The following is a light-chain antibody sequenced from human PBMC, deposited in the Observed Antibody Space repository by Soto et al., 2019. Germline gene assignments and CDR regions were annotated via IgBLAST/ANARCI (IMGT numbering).Light chain of an antibody. Sequence: DIQLTQSPSSLSASLGDRITITCRASQTVSIYLNWYQQKLGKAPRLLMYAASNLQTGVPSRFSGSGSGTDFTLTISSLQPEDFATYYCQQSYISPPTFGQGTKVEIK. CDR3: QQSYISPPT. CDR2: AAS. CDR1: QTVSIY. V-gene: IGKV1-39*01. J-gene: IGKJ1*01.